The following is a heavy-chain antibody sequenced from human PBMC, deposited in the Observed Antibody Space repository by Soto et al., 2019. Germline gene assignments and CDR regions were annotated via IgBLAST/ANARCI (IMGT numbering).Heavy chain of an antibody. CDR3: AKTYGSGSYYAFPNDYYYYMDV. V-gene: IGHV3-9*01. CDR2: ISWNSGSI. Sequence: GGSLRLSCAASGFTFDDYAMHWVRQAPGKGLEWVSGISWNSGSIGYADSVKGRFTNSRDNAKNSLYLQMNSLRAEDTALYYCAKTYGSGSYYAFPNDYYYYMDVWGKGTTVTVSS. CDR1: GFTFDDYA. J-gene: IGHJ6*03. D-gene: IGHD3-10*01.